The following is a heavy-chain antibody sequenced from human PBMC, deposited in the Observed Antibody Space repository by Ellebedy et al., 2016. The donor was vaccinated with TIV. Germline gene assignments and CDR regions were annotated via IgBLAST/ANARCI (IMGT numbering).Heavy chain of an antibody. D-gene: IGHD3-22*01. CDR1: GYTFTSYA. CDR2: INAGSGNT. J-gene: IGHJ4*02. V-gene: IGHV1-3*01. CDR3: ARSPLHYFDTSGYDY. Sequence: ASVKVSCKASGYTFTSYAIHWVRQAPGQRPEWMGWINAGSGNTKFSEKFQGRLTITRDTSADTAYMELSSLRSEDTAMYYCARSPLHYFDTSGYDYWGQGTLVTVSS.